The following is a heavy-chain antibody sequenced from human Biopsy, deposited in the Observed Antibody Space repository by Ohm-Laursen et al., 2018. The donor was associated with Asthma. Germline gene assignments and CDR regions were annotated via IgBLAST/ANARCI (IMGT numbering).Heavy chain of an antibody. CDR2: VTYDGISQ. V-gene: IGHV3-30*03. J-gene: IGHJ6*02. D-gene: IGHD2-8*01. Sequence: SLRLSCSASGFTFSNYGMHWVRQVAGKGLDWVAVVTYDGISQYYAESVKGRFTISRDNSRNTLNLQMNSVRPDDTAVYFCARERAGVLGSYNGMDVWGPGTTISVSS. CDR1: GFTFSNYG. CDR3: ARERAGVLGSYNGMDV.